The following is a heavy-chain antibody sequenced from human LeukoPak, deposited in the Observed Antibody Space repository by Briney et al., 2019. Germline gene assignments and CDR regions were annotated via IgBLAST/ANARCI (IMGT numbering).Heavy chain of an antibody. Sequence: GGSLRLSCAASGFTFSSYAMSWVRQAPGKGLEWVSAISGSGGSTYYADSVKGRFAISRDNSKNTLYLQMNSLRAEDTAVYYCAKLSTMVRGATRYYFDYWGQGTLVTVSS. V-gene: IGHV3-23*01. J-gene: IGHJ4*02. CDR2: ISGSGGST. CDR1: GFTFSSYA. CDR3: AKLSTMVRGATRYYFDY. D-gene: IGHD3-10*01.